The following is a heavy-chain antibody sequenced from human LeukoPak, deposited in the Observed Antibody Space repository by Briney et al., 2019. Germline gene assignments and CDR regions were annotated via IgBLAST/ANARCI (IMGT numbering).Heavy chain of an antibody. J-gene: IGHJ4*02. CDR3: AKDQPDSSGWYTTPASGFDY. CDR1: GFSFSDNY. D-gene: IGHD6-19*01. V-gene: IGHV3-23*01. Sequence: GGSLRLSCAASGFSFSDNYMSWVRQAPGKGLEWVSAISGSGGSTYYADSVKGRFTISRDNSKNTLYLQMNSLRAEDTAVYYCAKDQPDSSGWYTTPASGFDYWGQGTLVTVSS. CDR2: ISGSGGST.